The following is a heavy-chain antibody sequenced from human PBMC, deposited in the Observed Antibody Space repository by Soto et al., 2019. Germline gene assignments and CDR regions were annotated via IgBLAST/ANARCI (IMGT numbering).Heavy chain of an antibody. CDR1: GFTFSSYG. CDR2: ISYDGSNK. CDR3: AKDLGGVQLWVYYYYYGMDV. D-gene: IGHD5-18*01. V-gene: IGHV3-30*18. Sequence: QVQLVESGGGVVQPGRSLRLSCAASGFTFSSYGMHWVRQAPGKGLEWVAVISYDGSNKYYADSVKVRITISRDNSKNKLYRQMNSLRAEDTAVYYCAKDLGGVQLWVYYYYYGMDVWGQGTTVTVSS. J-gene: IGHJ6*02.